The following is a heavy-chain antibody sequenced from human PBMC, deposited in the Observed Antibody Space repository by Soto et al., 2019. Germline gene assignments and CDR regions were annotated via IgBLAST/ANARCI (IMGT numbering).Heavy chain of an antibody. CDR1: GFTFSSYE. Sequence: AASGFTFSSYEMNWVRQAPGKGLEWVSYISSSGSTIYYADSVKGRFTISRDNAKNSLYLQMNSLRAEDTAVYYCASIAAAVTYYYYGMDVWGQGTTVTVSS. D-gene: IGHD6-13*01. CDR3: ASIAAAVTYYYYGMDV. V-gene: IGHV3-48*03. CDR2: ISSSGSTI. J-gene: IGHJ6*02.